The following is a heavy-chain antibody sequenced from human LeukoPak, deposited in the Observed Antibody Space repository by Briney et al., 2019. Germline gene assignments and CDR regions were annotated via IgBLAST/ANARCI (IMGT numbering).Heavy chain of an antibody. V-gene: IGHV3-7*01. J-gene: IGHJ4*02. D-gene: IGHD3-3*01. CDR2: IHQHGSKE. CDR1: GFNFRAYW. CDR3: ATLAGYDFWSGPKSYPLGWYFDY. Sequence: PGGSLRLSCTTSGFNFRAYWMGWVRQAPGKGLEWVANIHQHGSKENYLDSVKGRFTISRDNAKNSLYLQMNSLRAEDTAVYYCATLAGYDFWSGPKSYPLGWYFDYWGQGTLVTVSS.